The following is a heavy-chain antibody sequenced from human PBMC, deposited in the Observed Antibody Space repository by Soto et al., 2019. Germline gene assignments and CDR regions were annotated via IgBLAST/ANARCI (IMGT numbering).Heavy chain of an antibody. Sequence: QVQLVQSGGEVKKPGASVKVSCKASGCTFTNYGISWVRQAPGQGLEWMGWINVYNGNTKYAQKDQGRATMTTDTSTSTAYMELRSLRSDDTAVYYCARGVGSGSYYKQYNSFDPWGQGTLVTVSS. J-gene: IGHJ5*02. CDR3: ARGVGSGSYYKQYNSFDP. D-gene: IGHD3-10*01. CDR1: GCTFTNYG. CDR2: INVYNGNT. V-gene: IGHV1-18*01.